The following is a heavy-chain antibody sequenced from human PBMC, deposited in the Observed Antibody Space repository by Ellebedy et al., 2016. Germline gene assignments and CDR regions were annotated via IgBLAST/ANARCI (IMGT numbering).Heavy chain of an antibody. CDR3: ARGVGSGWFDP. J-gene: IGHJ5*02. Sequence: GGSLRLSCAASGFTVSTNYMKWVRQASGKGLEWVSAIFSDGNTYSADSVKGRFTISRDNSKNTLYLQMNSLRAEDTAVYYCARGVGSGWFDPWGQGTLVTVSS. V-gene: IGHV3-53*01. CDR1: GFTVSTNY. D-gene: IGHD2-15*01. CDR2: IFSDGNT.